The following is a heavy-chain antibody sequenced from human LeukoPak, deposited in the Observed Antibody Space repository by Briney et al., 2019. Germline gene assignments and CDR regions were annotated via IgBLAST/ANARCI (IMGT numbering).Heavy chain of an antibody. V-gene: IGHV4-4*07. CDR2: GST. D-gene: IGHD2-2*02. CDR3: ARGGYCSSTSCYKGDNWFDP. Sequence: GSTNYNPSLKSRVTISVDTSKNQFSLKLSSVTAADTAVYYCARGGYCSSTSCYKGDNWFDPWGQGTLVTVSS. J-gene: IGHJ5*02.